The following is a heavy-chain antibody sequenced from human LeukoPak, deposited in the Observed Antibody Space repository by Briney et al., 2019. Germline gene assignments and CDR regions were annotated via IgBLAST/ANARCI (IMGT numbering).Heavy chain of an antibody. Sequence: PSETLSLTCTVSGGSISSGGYYWSWIRQLPGKGLEWIGYIYHSGNTVYKPSLRSRVTMSVDTSKNQFSLKLTSLTAADTAVYYCARGSYAFLDKWGQGALITVSS. CDR1: GGSISSGGYY. J-gene: IGHJ4*02. V-gene: IGHV4-31*03. CDR2: IYHSGNT. D-gene: IGHD3-16*01. CDR3: ARGSYAFLDK.